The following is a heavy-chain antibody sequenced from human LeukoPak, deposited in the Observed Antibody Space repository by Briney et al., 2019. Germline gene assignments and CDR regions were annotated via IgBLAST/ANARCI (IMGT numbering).Heavy chain of an antibody. Sequence: ASVKVSCKASGYTFTSYGISWVRQAPGQGLEWMGWISAYNGNTNYAQKLQGRVTMTTDTSTSTAYMELRSLRSDDTAVYYCARDSWHITGTDDAFDIWGQGTMVTVSS. CDR1: GYTFTSYG. D-gene: IGHD1-20*01. CDR2: ISAYNGNT. J-gene: IGHJ3*02. CDR3: ARDSWHITGTDDAFDI. V-gene: IGHV1-18*01.